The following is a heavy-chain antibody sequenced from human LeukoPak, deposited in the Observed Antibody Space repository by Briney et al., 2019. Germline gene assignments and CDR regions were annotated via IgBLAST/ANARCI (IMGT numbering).Heavy chain of an antibody. V-gene: IGHV3-7*01. Sequence: GGSLRLSCAASGFTFSSYSMSWVRQAPGKGLEWVANIKQDGSEKYYVDSVKGRFTISRDNAKNSLYLQMNSLRAEDTAVYYCAREGGLRDWGQGTLVTVSS. J-gene: IGHJ4*02. CDR3: AREGGLRD. CDR1: GFTFSSYS. CDR2: IKQDGSEK. D-gene: IGHD3-16*01.